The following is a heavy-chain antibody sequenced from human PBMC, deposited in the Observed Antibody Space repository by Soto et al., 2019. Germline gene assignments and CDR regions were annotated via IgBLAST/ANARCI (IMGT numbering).Heavy chain of an antibody. CDR2: IYYSGST. Sequence: KSSETLSLTCTVSGGSVSSGSYYWSWIRQPPGKGLEWIGYIYYSGSTNYNPSLKSRVTISVDTSKNQFSLKLSSVTAADTAVYYCARDTGSGSPLAFADYYYYYGMDVWGQGTTVTVSS. D-gene: IGHD3-3*01. V-gene: IGHV4-61*01. CDR3: ARDTGSGSPLAFADYYYYYGMDV. J-gene: IGHJ6*02. CDR1: GGSVSSGSYY.